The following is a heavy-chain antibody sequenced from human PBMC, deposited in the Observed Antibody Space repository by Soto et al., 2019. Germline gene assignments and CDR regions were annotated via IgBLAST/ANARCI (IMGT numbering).Heavy chain of an antibody. CDR2: ISGSGGGT. V-gene: IGHV3-23*01. J-gene: IGHJ4*02. CDR3: AKAPDYIWGSLPIYFDC. Sequence: EVQLLESGGGLVQPGGSLRLSCAASGFTFSSYAMSWVRQAPGRRLEWVSGISGSGGGTYYADSVKGRFTISRDNSKNTLYLQMNSLRAEDTAIYYCAKAPDYIWGSLPIYFDCWGQGTLVTVSS. D-gene: IGHD3-16*01. CDR1: GFTFSSYA.